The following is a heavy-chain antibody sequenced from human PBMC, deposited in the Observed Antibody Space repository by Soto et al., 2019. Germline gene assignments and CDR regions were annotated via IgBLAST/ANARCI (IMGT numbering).Heavy chain of an antibody. CDR3: ARDGDPGYSFWSGPLGGGRFDP. CDR1: GGTFGNTA. CDR2: IVPLFGTA. Sequence: QVQLVQSGAEVKEPGSSVNVSCKTSGGTFGNTAVTWVRQVPGQGLEWIGGIVPLFGTANYAQKFRGRVRITACESTSTAYMDLSSLRSDDSAIYYCARDGDPGYSFWSGPLGGGRFDPWGQGTLVTVSS. D-gene: IGHD3-3*01. V-gene: IGHV1-69*12. J-gene: IGHJ5*02.